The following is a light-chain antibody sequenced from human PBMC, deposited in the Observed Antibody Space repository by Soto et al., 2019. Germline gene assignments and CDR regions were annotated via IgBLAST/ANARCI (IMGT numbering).Light chain of an antibody. Sequence: DIVMTKSPDSLAVSLGERATINCKSSQSVLYSSKNRNYLAWYQQKPGQPPKLLIYWASTRESGVPDRFSGSGSGTDFTLTISGLQAEDVAVYYCQHYYSTPLTFGGGTKVEIK. V-gene: IGKV4-1*01. CDR1: QSVLYSSKNRNY. J-gene: IGKJ4*01. CDR2: WAS. CDR3: QHYYSTPLT.